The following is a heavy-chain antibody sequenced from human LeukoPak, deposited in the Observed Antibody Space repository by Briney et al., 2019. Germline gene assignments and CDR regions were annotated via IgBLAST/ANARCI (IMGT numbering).Heavy chain of an antibody. CDR2: IYPADSDT. J-gene: IGHJ4*02. Sequence: GESLKISCKGSGYSFNGYWIGWVRQMSGKGLEWMGIIYPADSDTRYSPSFQGQVTFSVDRSTSTAYLQWSSLKASDSAMYYCARGDLHYGELFPPDYWGQGTLVTVSS. CDR1: GYSFNGYW. CDR3: ARGDLHYGELFPPDY. D-gene: IGHD4-17*01. V-gene: IGHV5-51*01.